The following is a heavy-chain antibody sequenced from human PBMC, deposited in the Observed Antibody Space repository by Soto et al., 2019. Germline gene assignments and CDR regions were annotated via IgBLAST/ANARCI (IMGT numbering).Heavy chain of an antibody. CDR3: TTDGPLSFGEVTQPDY. V-gene: IGHV3-15*07. Sequence: EVQLVESGGGLVKPGGSVRLSCAASGFTFSNAWVNWVRQAPGKGLEWVGRIKSKTDGGTTDYAPPVKGRFTISRDDSKNTLYLQMNSLGTEDTAVYYCTTDGPLSFGEVTQPDYWGKGTLVTVSS. J-gene: IGHJ4*02. CDR1: GFTFSNAW. CDR2: IKSKTDGGTT. D-gene: IGHD3-10*01.